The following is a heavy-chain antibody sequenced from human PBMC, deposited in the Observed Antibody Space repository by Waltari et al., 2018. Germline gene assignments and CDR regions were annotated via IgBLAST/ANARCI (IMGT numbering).Heavy chain of an antibody. CDR2: IYSGGST. Sequence: EVQLVESGGGLIQPGGSLRLSCAASGFTVSSNYMSWVRQAPGKGLEWVLVIYSGGSTYYADSVKGRFTISRDNSKNTLYLQMNSLRAEDTAVYYCAREPLTFAAAATPEGYWGQGTLVTVSS. CDR3: AREPLTFAAAATPEGY. J-gene: IGHJ4*02. V-gene: IGHV3-53*01. CDR1: GFTVSSNY. D-gene: IGHD6-13*01.